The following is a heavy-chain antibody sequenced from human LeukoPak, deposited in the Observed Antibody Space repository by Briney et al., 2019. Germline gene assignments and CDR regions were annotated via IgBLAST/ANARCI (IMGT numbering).Heavy chain of an antibody. V-gene: IGHV4-4*02. J-gene: IGHJ4*02. D-gene: IGHD3-22*01. CDR2: IYHSGST. CDR3: ARGIPGYYDTSGYYYDY. Sequence: SGTLSLACAVSGGSISSSYWWSWVRQPPGKGLQWIGEIYHSGSTNFNPSLKSRVTISVDKSKNQFSLKLNSVTAADTAVYYCARGIPGYYDTSGYYYDYWGQGTLVTVSS. CDR1: GGSISSSYW.